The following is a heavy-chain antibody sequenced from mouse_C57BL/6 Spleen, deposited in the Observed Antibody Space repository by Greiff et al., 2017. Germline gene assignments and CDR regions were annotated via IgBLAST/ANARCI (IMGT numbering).Heavy chain of an antibody. Sequence: EVKLVESGGGLVKPGGSLKLSCAASGFTFSDYGMHWVRQAPEKGLEWVAYISSGSSTIYYADTVKGRFTISRDNAKNTLFLQMTSLRSEDTAMYYCARRTYYSNYYYFDYWGQGTTLTVSS. CDR1: GFTFSDYG. J-gene: IGHJ2*01. CDR2: ISSGSSTI. V-gene: IGHV5-17*01. CDR3: ARRTYYSNYYYFDY. D-gene: IGHD2-5*01.